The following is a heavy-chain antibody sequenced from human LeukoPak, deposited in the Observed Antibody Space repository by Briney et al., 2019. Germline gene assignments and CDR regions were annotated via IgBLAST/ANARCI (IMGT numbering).Heavy chain of an antibody. Sequence: ASVKVSCKASGYTFTGYYMHWVRQAPGQGVEWMGRINPNSGGTNYAQKFQGRVTITRDASITTAYMELSRLRSDDTAVYYCARVLGGSGYYPLYYWGQGTLVTVSS. CDR2: INPNSGGT. J-gene: IGHJ4*02. D-gene: IGHD3-22*01. V-gene: IGHV1-2*06. CDR3: ARVLGGSGYYPLYY. CDR1: GYTFTGYY.